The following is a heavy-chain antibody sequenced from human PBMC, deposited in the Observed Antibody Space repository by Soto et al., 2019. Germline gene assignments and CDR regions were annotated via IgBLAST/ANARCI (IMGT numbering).Heavy chain of an antibody. V-gene: IGHV1-69*08. CDR3: ARDREDIVVVPAAMRGGYYFDY. CDR2: IIPILGIA. J-gene: IGHJ4*02. Sequence: QVQLVQSGAEVKKPGSSVKVSCKASGGTFSSYTISWVRQAPGQGLEWMGRIIPILGIANYAQKSQGRVTITADKSTSTAYMELSSLRSEDTAVYYCARDREDIVVVPAAMRGGYYFDYWGQGTLVTVSS. D-gene: IGHD2-2*01. CDR1: GGTFSSYT.